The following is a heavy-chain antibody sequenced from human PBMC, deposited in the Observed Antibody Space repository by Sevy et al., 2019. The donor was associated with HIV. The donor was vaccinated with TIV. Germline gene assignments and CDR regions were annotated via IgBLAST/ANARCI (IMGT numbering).Heavy chain of an antibody. CDR2: ISGSGGST. D-gene: IGHD1-26*01. V-gene: IGHV3-23*01. Sequence: GGYLRLSCAASGFTFSSYAMSWVRQAPGKGLEWVSAISGSGGSTYYADSVKGRFTISRDNSKNTLYLQMNSLRAEDTAVYYCAKDGGGATLRYYMDVWGKGTTVTVSS. J-gene: IGHJ6*03. CDR3: AKDGGGATLRYYMDV. CDR1: GFTFSSYA.